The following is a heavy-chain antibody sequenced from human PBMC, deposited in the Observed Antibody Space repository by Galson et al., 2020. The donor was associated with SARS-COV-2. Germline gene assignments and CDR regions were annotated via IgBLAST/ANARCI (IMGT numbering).Heavy chain of an antibody. V-gene: IGHV3-13*01. Sequence: LSLTCAASGFTFSSYDMHWVRQATGKGLEWVSAIGTAGDTYYPGSVKGRFTISRENAKNSLYLQMNSLRAGDTAVYYCVRGVVVVPAANPYYYYYYMDVWGKGTTVTVSS. CDR1: GFTFSSYD. CDR2: IGTAGDT. J-gene: IGHJ6*03. CDR3: VRGVVVVPAANPYYYYYYMDV. D-gene: IGHD2-2*01.